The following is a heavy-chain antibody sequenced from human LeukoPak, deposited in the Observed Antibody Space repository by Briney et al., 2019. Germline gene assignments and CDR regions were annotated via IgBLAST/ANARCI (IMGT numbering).Heavy chain of an antibody. CDR2: ISSSGSTI. V-gene: IGHV3-48*03. CDR1: GVSFKSFE. Sequence: GGSLRLSCAASGVSFKSFEMNWLRQAPGKGLEWLSYISSSGSTIYYADSVKGRFTISRDNAKNSLYLQMNSLRAEDTAVYYCARALDWGQGTLVTGSS. CDR3: ARALD. D-gene: IGHD3-16*01. J-gene: IGHJ4*02.